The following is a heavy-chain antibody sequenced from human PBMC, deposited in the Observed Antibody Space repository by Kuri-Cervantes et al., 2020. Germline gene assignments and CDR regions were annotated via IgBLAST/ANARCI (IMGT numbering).Heavy chain of an antibody. J-gene: IGHJ6*02. CDR3: AKRNDYGDYGDHYYYYYGMDV. CDR1: GFTFSSYA. V-gene: IGHV3-23*01. CDR2: ISGSGGST. Sequence: GGSLRLSCAASGFTFSSYAMSWVRQAPGKGLEWVSAISGSGGSTYYADSVKGRFTISRDNSKNTLYLQMNNLRAEDTAVYYCAKRNDYGDYGDHYYYYYGMDVWGQGTTVTVSS. D-gene: IGHD4-17*01.